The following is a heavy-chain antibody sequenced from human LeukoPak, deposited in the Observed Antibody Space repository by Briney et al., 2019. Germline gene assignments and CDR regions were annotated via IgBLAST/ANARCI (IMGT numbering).Heavy chain of an antibody. CDR1: GLTFSRYW. CDR2: INSDGSSA. V-gene: IGHV3-74*01. Sequence: GGSLRLSCAASGLTFSRYWMYWVRQAPGKGLVWVSHINSDGSSATYADSVKGRFTISRDNAKNTLYLQMNSLRAEDTAVYYCVRGTYYSGSGSYYPGYWGQGTLVTVSS. CDR3: VRGTYYSGSGSYYPGY. J-gene: IGHJ4*02. D-gene: IGHD3-10*01.